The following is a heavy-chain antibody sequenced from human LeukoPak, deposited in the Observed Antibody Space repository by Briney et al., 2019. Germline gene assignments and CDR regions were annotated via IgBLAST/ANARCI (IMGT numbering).Heavy chain of an antibody. CDR3: AKGHSSGWYFDA. CDR2: IRASGGAT. CDR1: GFTFKKYD. J-gene: IGHJ4*02. V-gene: IGHV3-23*01. Sequence: GGSLRLSCAASGFTFKKYDVTWVRQAPGKGLEWVSGIRASGGATYYADSVKGRFNISRDNSKNTLYLQMNSLRAEDTALYYCAKGHSSGWYFDAWGQGTLVTVSS. D-gene: IGHD6-19*01.